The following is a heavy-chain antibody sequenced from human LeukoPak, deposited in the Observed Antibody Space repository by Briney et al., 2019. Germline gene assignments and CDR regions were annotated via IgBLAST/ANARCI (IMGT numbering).Heavy chain of an antibody. J-gene: IGHJ4*02. CDR1: GFTLSNYW. V-gene: IGHV3-7*02. CDR2: IDKDGGEI. Sequence: GACLRLSRSASGFTLSNYWMNRGSQTTGKGMGRVAIIDKDGGEIMYVGSVKGRFPISRDNPNNSLYLQMNSLRAEDTAVYYCAAGAGWLIDWWGQGTLVTVSS. CDR3: AAGAGWLIDW. D-gene: IGHD6-19*01.